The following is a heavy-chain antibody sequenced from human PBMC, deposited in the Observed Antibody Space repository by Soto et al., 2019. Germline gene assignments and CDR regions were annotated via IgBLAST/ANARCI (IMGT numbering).Heavy chain of an antibody. CDR2: IIPIFGTA. Sequence: KVSFKAAGGTFSSYAISCLRQAPGQGLGWMGGIIPIFGTANYAQKFQGRVTITADKSTSTAYMELSSLRSEDTAVYYCAGYSSGWYYFDYWGQGTLVTVSS. D-gene: IGHD6-19*01. J-gene: IGHJ4*02. CDR3: AGYSSGWYYFDY. CDR1: GGTFSSYA. V-gene: IGHV1-69*06.